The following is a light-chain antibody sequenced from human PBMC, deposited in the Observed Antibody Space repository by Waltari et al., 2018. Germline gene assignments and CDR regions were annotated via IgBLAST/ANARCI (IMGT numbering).Light chain of an antibody. Sequence: YPLHPSHGASHVIYVSNKRPSGVSDRFSGSKSGNMAYLTISGLQAEDEADYCCSSHAGSSTLYVFGTGTKVTVL. J-gene: IGLJ1*01. CDR2: VSN. CDR3: SSHAGSSTLYV. V-gene: IGLV2-23*01.